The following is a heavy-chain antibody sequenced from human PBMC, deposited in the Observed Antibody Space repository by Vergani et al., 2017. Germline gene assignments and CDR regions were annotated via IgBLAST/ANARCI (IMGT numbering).Heavy chain of an antibody. Sequence: QVQLEESGPGLVKPSETLSLTCTVSGGSISSGPYSWNWIRQPAGRGLEWIGRIYTSGSTDYNPSLQSRVTLSVDTSKNQFSLKLTSVTAADTAVYFCARVMYRDEASTGYRLEGMDIWGQGTTVTISS. CDR1: GGSISSGPYS. D-gene: IGHD3-9*01. V-gene: IGHV4-61*02. CDR3: ARVMYRDEASTGYRLEGMDI. CDR2: IYTSGST. J-gene: IGHJ6*02.